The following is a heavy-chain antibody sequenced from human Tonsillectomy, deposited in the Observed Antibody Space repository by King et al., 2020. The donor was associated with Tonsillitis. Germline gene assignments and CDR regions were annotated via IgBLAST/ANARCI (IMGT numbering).Heavy chain of an antibody. D-gene: IGHD6-19*01. J-gene: IGHJ4*02. CDR2: IYPCDSDT. V-gene: IGHV5-51*01. CDR3: ARLDRTQQWLGDY. CDR1: GDTFSNYW. Sequence: QLVQSGAEVKKPGESLKISCKGSGDTFSNYWIGWVRQMPGKGLEWMGIIYPCDSDTRYSPSFQGQVTSSADKSISTAYLQWSSLKASDTAMYYCARLDRTQQWLGDYWGQGTLVTVSS.